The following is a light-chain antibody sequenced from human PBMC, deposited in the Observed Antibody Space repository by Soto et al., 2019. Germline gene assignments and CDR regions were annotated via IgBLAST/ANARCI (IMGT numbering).Light chain of an antibody. Sequence: QSVVTQPASVSGSPGQSVTISCSGSDIGNYNLVSWYQHYPGKAPKLMIYEGIKRPSGVSNRFSGSKSGNTAFLTISGLQAEDEADYYCCSYAGSGTDNYVFGSGTKVTVL. V-gene: IGLV2-23*01. CDR3: CSYAGSGTDNYV. J-gene: IGLJ1*01. CDR2: EGI. CDR1: SDIGNYNL.